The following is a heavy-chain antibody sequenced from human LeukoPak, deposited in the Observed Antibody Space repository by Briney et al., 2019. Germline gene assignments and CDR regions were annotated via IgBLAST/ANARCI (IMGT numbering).Heavy chain of an antibody. D-gene: IGHD3-10*01. J-gene: IGHJ6*03. CDR2: IYPGDSDT. Sequence: GESLEISCKGSGYRFTSYWIGWVRQMPGKGLEWMGIIYPGDSDTRYSPSFQGQVTISADKSISTAYLQWSSLKASDTAMYYCARQVPWFGELYYYYMDVWGKGTTVTVSS. CDR3: ARQVPWFGELYYYYMDV. V-gene: IGHV5-51*01. CDR1: GYRFTSYW.